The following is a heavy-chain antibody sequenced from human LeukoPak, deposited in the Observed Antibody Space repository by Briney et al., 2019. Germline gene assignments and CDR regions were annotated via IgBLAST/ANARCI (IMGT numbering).Heavy chain of an antibody. CDR3: AKGPKWSITGTTGVDY. D-gene: IGHD1-20*01. J-gene: IGHJ4*02. V-gene: IGHV3-30*18. Sequence: PGGSLRLSCAASGFTFSSYGMHWVRQAPGKGLEWVAVISYDGSNKYYADSVKGRFTISRDNSKNTLYLQMNSLRAEDTAVYYCAKGPKWSITGTTGVDYWGQGSLVTVSS. CDR2: ISYDGSNK. CDR1: GFTFSSYG.